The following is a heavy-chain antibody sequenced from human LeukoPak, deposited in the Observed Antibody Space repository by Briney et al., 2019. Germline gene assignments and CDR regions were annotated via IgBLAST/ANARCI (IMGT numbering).Heavy chain of an antibody. V-gene: IGHV3-33*06. CDR1: GFTFSSYG. CDR3: AKDRSSWLGIDAFDI. D-gene: IGHD6-13*01. J-gene: IGHJ3*02. Sequence: GGSLRPSCAASGFTFSSYGMHWVRQAPGKGLEWVAVIWYDGSNKYYADSVKGRFAISRDNSKNTLYLQMNSLRAEDTAVYYCAKDRSSWLGIDAFDIWGQGTMVTVSS. CDR2: IWYDGSNK.